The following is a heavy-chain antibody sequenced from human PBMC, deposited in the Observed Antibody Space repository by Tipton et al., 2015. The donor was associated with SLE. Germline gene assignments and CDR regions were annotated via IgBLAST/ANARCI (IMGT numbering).Heavy chain of an antibody. CDR2: IYYSGST. V-gene: IGHV4-39*07. CDR3: ARSEYSDGLLDY. J-gene: IGHJ4*02. D-gene: IGHD5-12*01. Sequence: LRLSCTVSGGSFSSYYWGWIRQPPGKGLEWIGSIYYSGSTYYNPSLKSRVTISVDTSKNQFSLKLSSVTAADTAVYYCARSEYSDGLLDYWGQGTLVTVSS. CDR1: GGSFSSYY.